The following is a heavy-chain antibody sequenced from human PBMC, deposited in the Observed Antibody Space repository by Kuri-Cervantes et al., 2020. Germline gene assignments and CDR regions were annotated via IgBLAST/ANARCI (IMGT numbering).Heavy chain of an antibody. CDR1: GYTFTGYY. D-gene: IGHD3-9*01. Sequence: ASVKVSCKAFGYTFTGYYMHWVRQAPGQGLEWMGWINPNSGGTNYAQKFQGRVTMTRDTSISTAYMELSSLRSDDTAVYFCAKSERTGHYGGYFQHWGQGTLVTVSS. J-gene: IGHJ1*01. CDR2: INPNSGGT. CDR3: AKSERTGHYGGYFQH. V-gene: IGHV1-2*02.